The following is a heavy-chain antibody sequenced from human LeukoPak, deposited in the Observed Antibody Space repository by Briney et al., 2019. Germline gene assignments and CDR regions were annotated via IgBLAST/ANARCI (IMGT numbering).Heavy chain of an antibody. J-gene: IGHJ4*02. CDR3: ARDLRSTYYYDSSGYLN. CDR1: GYTFTGYY. D-gene: IGHD3-22*01. V-gene: IGHV1-69*13. Sequence: ASVKVSCKASGYTFTGYYMHWVRQAPGQGLEWMGGIIPIFGTANYAQKFQGRVTITADESTSTAYMELSSLRSEDAAVYYCARDLRSTYYYDSSGYLNWGQGTLVTVSS. CDR2: IIPIFGTA.